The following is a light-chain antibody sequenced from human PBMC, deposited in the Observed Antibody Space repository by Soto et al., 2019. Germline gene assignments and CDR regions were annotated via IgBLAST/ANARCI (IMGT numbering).Light chain of an antibody. CDR3: QVWDSSSGV. CDR2: YDS. V-gene: IGLV3-21*04. CDR1: NIGSKG. Sequence: SYELTQPPSVSVAPGKTASITCAGNNIGSKGVHWYQQKPGQAPVLVIYYDSDRPSGIPERFSGSNSGNTATLAISRVEAGDEADYFCQVWDSSSGVFGTGTKVTVL. J-gene: IGLJ1*01.